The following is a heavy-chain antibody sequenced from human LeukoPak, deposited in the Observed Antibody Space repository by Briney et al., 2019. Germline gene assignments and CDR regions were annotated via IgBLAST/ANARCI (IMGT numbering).Heavy chain of an antibody. D-gene: IGHD1-26*01. CDR1: GGSISNYL. J-gene: IGHJ1*01. V-gene: IGHV4-34*01. CDR2: INHSGST. CDR3: ARPRIVGAPGYFQH. Sequence: SETLSLTCTVSGGSISNYLWSWIRQPPGKGLEWIGEINHSGSTNYNPSLKSRVTISVDTSKNQFSLKLSSVTAADTAVYYCARPRIVGAPGYFQHWGQGTLVTVSS.